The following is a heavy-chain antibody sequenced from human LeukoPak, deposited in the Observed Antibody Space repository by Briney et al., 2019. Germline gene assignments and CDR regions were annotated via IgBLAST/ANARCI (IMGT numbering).Heavy chain of an antibody. V-gene: IGHV3-74*01. CDR1: GFTFSSYW. J-gene: IGHJ6*02. Sequence: GGSLRLSCAASGFTFSSYWMHWVRQAPGKGPVWVSRINSDGSSTSYADSVKGRFTISRDNAKNTLYLQMNSLRAEDTAVYYCARDRSSWDYYYYYGMDVWGQGTTVTVSS. CDR3: ARDRSSWDYYYYYGMDV. D-gene: IGHD6-13*01. CDR2: INSDGSST.